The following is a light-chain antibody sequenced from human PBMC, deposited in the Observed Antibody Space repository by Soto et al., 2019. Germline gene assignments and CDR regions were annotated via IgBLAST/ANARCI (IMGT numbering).Light chain of an antibody. Sequence: QSALTQPASVSGSPGQSITISCTGTSSDVGYYIYVSWFQQHPGKAPRLVISEVSKRPSGVSDRFSGSKSGNTASLTISGLQAEDEAHYYCSSYTTRSTHVFGTGTKVTVL. CDR1: SSDVGYYIY. CDR3: SSYTTRSTHV. V-gene: IGLV2-14*01. CDR2: EVS. J-gene: IGLJ1*01.